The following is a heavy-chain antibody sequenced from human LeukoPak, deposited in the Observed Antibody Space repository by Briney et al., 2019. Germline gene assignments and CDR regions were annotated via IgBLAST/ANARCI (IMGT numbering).Heavy chain of an antibody. CDR1: GFTFSSYG. CDR3: ARDTKDLDAFDI. J-gene: IGHJ3*02. V-gene: IGHV3-21*01. CDR2: ISSSSSYI. Sequence: PGGSLRLSCAASGFTFSSYGMNWVRQAPGKGLKWVSSISSSSSYIYYADSVKGRFTISRDNAKNSLYLQMNSLRAEDTAVYYCARDTKDLDAFDIWGQGTMVTVSS.